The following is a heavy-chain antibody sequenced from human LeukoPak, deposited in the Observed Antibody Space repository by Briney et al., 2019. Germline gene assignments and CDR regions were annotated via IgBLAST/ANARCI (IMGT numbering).Heavy chain of an antibody. CDR3: ARAENSGEQQLAD. D-gene: IGHD6-13*01. Sequence: SQTLSLTCTVSGGSISSGGYYWSWIRQPPGKGLEWIGYVYHSGSTYYNPPLKSRVTISVDRSKNQFSLKLSSVTAADTAVYYCARAENSGEQQLADWGQGTLVTVSS. V-gene: IGHV4-30-2*01. CDR1: GGSISSGGYY. CDR2: VYHSGST. J-gene: IGHJ4*02.